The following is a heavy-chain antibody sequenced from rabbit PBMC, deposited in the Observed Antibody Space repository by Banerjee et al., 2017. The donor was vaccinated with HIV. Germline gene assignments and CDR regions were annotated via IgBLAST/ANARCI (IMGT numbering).Heavy chain of an antibody. D-gene: IGHD6-1*01. Sequence: QSLAESGGGLVKPGGTLTLTCTASEFDFSSSYYMCWVRQAPGKGLEWIACIYTSSGSTWYASWAKGRFTISKTSSTTVTLQMTSLTAADAATYFCARDSRDGSDGYGYGIWGPGTLVTVS. CDR1: EFDFSSSYY. CDR2: IYTSSGST. CDR3: ARDSRDGSDGYGYGI. J-gene: IGHJ2*01. V-gene: IGHV1S40*01.